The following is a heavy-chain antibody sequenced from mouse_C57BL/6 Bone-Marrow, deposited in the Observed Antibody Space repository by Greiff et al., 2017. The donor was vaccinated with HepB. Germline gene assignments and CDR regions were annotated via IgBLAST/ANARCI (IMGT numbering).Heavy chain of an antibody. Sequence: EVKLMESGGGLVQPKGSLKLTCAVSGFTFNTYAMHWVRQAPGKGLEWVARIRSKSSNYATYYAVSVKDRFTITRDNSESILYLKMNNLKTEDTAMYYCVRGAWFAYWGQGTLVTVSA. CDR2: IRSKSSNYAT. J-gene: IGHJ3*01. CDR3: VRGAWFAY. CDR1: GFTFNTYA. V-gene: IGHV10-3*01.